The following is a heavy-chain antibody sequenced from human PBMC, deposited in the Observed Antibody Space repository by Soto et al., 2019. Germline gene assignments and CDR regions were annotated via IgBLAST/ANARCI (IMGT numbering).Heavy chain of an antibody. D-gene: IGHD3-16*02. CDR1: GYTFTSYG. V-gene: IGHV1-18*01. CDR3: ARPYDYVWGSSRWNAFDI. Sequence: SVKVSCKASGYTFTSYGIHWVRQAPGQGLEWMGWISPQNDDTTYAQKFRGRVTMTTETSTSTAYLELRSLESADTAVYYCARPYDYVWGSSRWNAFDIWGQGTMVTVSS. J-gene: IGHJ3*02. CDR2: ISPQNDDT.